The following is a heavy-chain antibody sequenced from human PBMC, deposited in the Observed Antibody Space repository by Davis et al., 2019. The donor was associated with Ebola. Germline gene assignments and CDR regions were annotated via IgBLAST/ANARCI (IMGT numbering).Heavy chain of an antibody. D-gene: IGHD3-16*01. J-gene: IGHJ6*02. CDR2: TYYRSKWYN. Sequence: MPSETLSLTCAISGDSVSSNSAAWNWIRQSPSRGLEWLGRTYYRSKWYNDYAVSVKSRITINPDTSKNQFSLQLNSVTPEDTAVYYCARGDYIWGKYGMDVWGQGTTVTVSS. V-gene: IGHV6-1*01. CDR3: ARGDYIWGKYGMDV. CDR1: GDSVSSNSAA.